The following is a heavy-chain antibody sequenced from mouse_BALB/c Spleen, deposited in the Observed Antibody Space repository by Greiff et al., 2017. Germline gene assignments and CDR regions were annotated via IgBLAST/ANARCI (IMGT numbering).Heavy chain of an antibody. Sequence: VKLVESGGGLVKPGGSLKLSCAASGFTFSDYYMYWVRQTPEKRLEWVATISDGGSYTYYPDSVKGRFTISRDNAKNNLYLQMSSLKSEDTAMYYCARDQGYGSLDYWGQGTTLTVAS. V-gene: IGHV5-4*02. CDR2: ISDGGSYT. D-gene: IGHD1-1*01. J-gene: IGHJ2*01. CDR3: ARDQGYGSLDY. CDR1: GFTFSDYY.